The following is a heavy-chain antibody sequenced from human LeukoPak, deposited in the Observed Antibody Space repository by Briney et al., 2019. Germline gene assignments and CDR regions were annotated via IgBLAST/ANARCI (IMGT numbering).Heavy chain of an antibody. CDR3: AREPQANYYDSSGYYPLAY. D-gene: IGHD3-22*01. J-gene: IGHJ4*02. CDR1: GYTLTSYG. CDR2: ISAYNGNT. V-gene: IGHV1-18*01. Sequence: ASVKVSCKASGYTLTSYGISWVRQAPGQGLEWMGWISAYNGNTNYAQKLQGRVTMTTDTSTSTAYMELRSLRSDDTAVYYCAREPQANYYDSSGYYPLAYWGQGTLVTVSS.